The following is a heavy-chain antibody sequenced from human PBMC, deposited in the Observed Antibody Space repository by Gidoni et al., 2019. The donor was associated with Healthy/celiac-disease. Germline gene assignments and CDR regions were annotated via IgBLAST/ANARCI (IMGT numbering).Heavy chain of an antibody. CDR1: GGTFSSYA. D-gene: IGHD3-10*01. V-gene: IGHV1-69*06. Sequence: QVQLVQSGAEGKKRGSPGKVSCKASGGTFSSYAISWVRQAPGQGLEWMGGIIPIFGTANYAQKFQGRVTITADNSTSTAYMELSSLRSEDTAVYYCARVHHTGKAFDIWGQGTMVTVSS. CDR3: ARVHHTGKAFDI. CDR2: IIPIFGTA. J-gene: IGHJ3*02.